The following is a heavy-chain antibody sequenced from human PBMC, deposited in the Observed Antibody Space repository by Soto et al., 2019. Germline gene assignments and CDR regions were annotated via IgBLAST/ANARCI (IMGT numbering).Heavy chain of an antibody. CDR1: GGTFSTYT. J-gene: IGHJ5*02. Sequence: QVQLVQSGAEVKKPGSSVKVSCKASGGTFSTYTITWVRQAPGHGLEWMGRIIPIIGMINYAQKFQGRVNIHADKFTCTADLVLNRPSSDDTAVYFCAGDPDSHYNDSPASCYTWGEGTLVTVSS. V-gene: IGHV1-69*08. D-gene: IGHD3-22*01. CDR2: IIPIIGMI. CDR3: AGDPDSHYNDSPASCYT.